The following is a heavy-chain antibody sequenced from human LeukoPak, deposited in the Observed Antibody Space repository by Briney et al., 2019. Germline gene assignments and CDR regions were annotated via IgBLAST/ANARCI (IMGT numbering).Heavy chain of an antibody. CDR2: IYYSGST. CDR3: ARNENYNSGWYIDY. Sequence: PSETLSLTCTVSGGSISSYYWSWIRQPPGKGLEWIGFIYYSGSTNYNPSLKTRVTISVDTSRNQFSLKLSSVTAADTAVYYCARNENYNSGWYIDYWGQGTLVTVPS. J-gene: IGHJ4*02. D-gene: IGHD6-19*01. CDR1: GGSISSYY. V-gene: IGHV4-59*08.